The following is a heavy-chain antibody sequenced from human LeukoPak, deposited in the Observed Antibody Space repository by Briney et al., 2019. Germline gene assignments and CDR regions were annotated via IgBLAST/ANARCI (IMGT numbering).Heavy chain of an antibody. CDR1: GGTFSSYA. CDR3: ARGQSDYYYYYYYMDV. J-gene: IGHJ6*03. D-gene: IGHD2-21*02. Sequence: ASVKVSCKASGGTFSSYAISWVRQATGQGLEWMGWMNPNSGNTGYAQKFQGRVTMTRNTSISTAYMELSSLRSEDTAVYYCARGQSDYYYYYYYMDVWGKGTTVTISS. V-gene: IGHV1-8*02. CDR2: MNPNSGNT.